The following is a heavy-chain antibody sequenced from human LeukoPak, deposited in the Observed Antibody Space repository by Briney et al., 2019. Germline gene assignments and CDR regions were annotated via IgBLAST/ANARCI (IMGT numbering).Heavy chain of an antibody. CDR1: GISLSTSGMC. CDR2: IYWNDDK. J-gene: IGHJ4*02. D-gene: IGHD6-19*01. Sequence: ESGPTLVHPTQTLTLTCTFSGISLSTSGMCVSWIRQPPGKALEWLVLIYWNDDKRYSPSLKSRLTITKDTSKNQVVLTMTNMDPVDTATYYCAHRWAVAPTFDYWGQGILVTVSS. CDR3: AHRWAVAPTFDY. V-gene: IGHV2-5*08.